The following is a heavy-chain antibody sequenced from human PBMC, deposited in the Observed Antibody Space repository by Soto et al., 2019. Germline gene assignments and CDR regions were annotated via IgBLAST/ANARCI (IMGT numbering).Heavy chain of an antibody. CDR2: IYYTGST. CDR1: GGSISSYY. CDR3: ARVHGDYWYFDL. V-gene: IGHV4-59*01. J-gene: IGHJ2*01. D-gene: IGHD4-17*01. Sequence: QVQLQESGPGLVKPSETLSLTCTVSGGSISSYYWSWIRQPPRKGLEWIGYIYYTGSTNHNPSLKSRATTSVDTSKNQLSLKVSSVIAADTAVYYCARVHGDYWYFDLWGRGTLVTVSS.